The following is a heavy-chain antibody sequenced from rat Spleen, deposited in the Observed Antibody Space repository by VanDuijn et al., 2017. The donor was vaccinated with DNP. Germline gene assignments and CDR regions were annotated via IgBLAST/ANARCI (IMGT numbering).Heavy chain of an antibody. Sequence: EVQLVESGGGLVQPGRSLKLSCAASGFTFSNYYMAWVRQAPKKGLEWVATISTSGSRTYYPDSVKGRFTISRDNAKSSLYLQMNSLKSEDTATYYCARPGFITTVWDAMDAWGQGTSVTVSS. J-gene: IGHJ4*01. CDR2: ISTSGSRT. V-gene: IGHV5-25*01. D-gene: IGHD1-1*01. CDR3: ARPGFITTVWDAMDA. CDR1: GFTFSNYY.